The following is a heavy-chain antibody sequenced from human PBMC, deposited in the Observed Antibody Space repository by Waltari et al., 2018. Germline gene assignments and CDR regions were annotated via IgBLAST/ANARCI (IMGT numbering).Heavy chain of an antibody. CDR3: VRWKGDY. CDR1: GYTFMNYY. V-gene: IGHV1-46*01. J-gene: IGHJ4*02. Sequence: QVQLVQSGAEVKKPGASVKVSCRASGYTFMNYYMFWVRQAPGQGLEWMGLIKPSGGSTRYEEKFQGRVTVTRDTSTATVYMELNRLRSDDTAVYYCVRWKGDYWGQGTLVTVSS. D-gene: IGHD1-1*01. CDR2: IKPSGGST.